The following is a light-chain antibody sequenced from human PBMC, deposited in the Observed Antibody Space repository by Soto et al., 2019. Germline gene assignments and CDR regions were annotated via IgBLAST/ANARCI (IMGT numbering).Light chain of an antibody. J-gene: IGLJ2*01. Sequence: QAVVTQPPSASGTPGQRVTISCSGSSSNMGSNTVNWYQQLPGTAPKLLIYSNDQRPSGVPDRFSGSKSGTSASLAVSGLQSEDEGDYYCATWDDSLSGVVFGGGTKLTVL. CDR3: ATWDDSLSGVV. V-gene: IGLV1-44*01. CDR1: SSNMGSNT. CDR2: SND.